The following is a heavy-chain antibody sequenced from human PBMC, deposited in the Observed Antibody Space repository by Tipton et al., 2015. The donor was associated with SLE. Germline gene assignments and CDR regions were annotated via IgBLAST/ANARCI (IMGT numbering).Heavy chain of an antibody. V-gene: IGHV4-38-2*02. CDR3: ARDRDTAKVFID. CDR1: GGSISSYY. Sequence: TLSLTCTVSGGSISSYYWGWIRQSPGKGLEWIGSVHHSGNTYYNPSLRSRLTISVDTSKNQFSLKLSSVTAADTAVYYCARDRDTAKVFIDWGQGTLVTVSS. CDR2: VHHSGNT. D-gene: IGHD5-18*01. J-gene: IGHJ4*02.